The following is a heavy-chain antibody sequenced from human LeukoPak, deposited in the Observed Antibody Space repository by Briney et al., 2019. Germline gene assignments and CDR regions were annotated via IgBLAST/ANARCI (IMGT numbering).Heavy chain of an antibody. V-gene: IGHV1-2*02. CDR1: GYTFTGYY. D-gene: IGHD3-3*01. Sequence: ASVKVSCKASGYTFTGYYLHWVRQAPGQGLEWMGWINPNSGGTKYAQKFQGRVTMTRDTSINTAYMELSRLRSDDTAVYYCTRDTPLSFLERPYWTGSYYYYMDVWGKGTTVTVSS. CDR2: INPNSGGT. CDR3: TRDTPLSFLERPYWTGSYYYYMDV. J-gene: IGHJ6*03.